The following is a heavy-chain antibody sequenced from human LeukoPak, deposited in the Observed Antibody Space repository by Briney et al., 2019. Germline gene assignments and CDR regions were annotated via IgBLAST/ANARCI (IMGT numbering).Heavy chain of an antibody. CDR1: GFTFNNYW. CDR3: ARDLNWLLFDY. CDR2: VKYDGSTT. V-gene: IGHV3-74*01. J-gene: IGHJ4*02. Sequence: PGGSLRLSCAASGFTFNNYWMNWVRQAPGKRLFWVSRVKYDGSTTTYADSVRGRFTISRDNAKNILYLQMNSLRVEDTAVYYCARDLNWLLFDYWGQGTLVTVSS. D-gene: IGHD3-9*01.